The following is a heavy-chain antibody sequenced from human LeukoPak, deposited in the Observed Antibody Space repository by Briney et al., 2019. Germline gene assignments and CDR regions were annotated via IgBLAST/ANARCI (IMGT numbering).Heavy chain of an antibody. V-gene: IGHV3-21*01. CDR1: GFPFSTYN. D-gene: IGHD2-21*02. CDR3: AKNFDSVTGAFAY. Sequence: PGGSLRLSCAASGFPFSTYNMNWVRQAPGKGLEWVSSISSSGRYIYYADSVKGRFTVSRDNTKSSLFLQMNSLRDEDTSIYYCAKNFDSVTGAFAYWGKEARVIVS. J-gene: IGHJ4*02. CDR2: ISSSGRYI.